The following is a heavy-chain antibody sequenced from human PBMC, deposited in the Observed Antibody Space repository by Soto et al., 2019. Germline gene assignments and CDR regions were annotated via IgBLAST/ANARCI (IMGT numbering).Heavy chain of an antibody. V-gene: IGHV1-69*12. CDR2: IIPIFDTA. J-gene: IGHJ6*02. Sequence: QVQLVQSGAEVKKPGSSVKVSCKTSGGTFSSYAISWVRQAPGQGLEWMGGIIPIFDTANYAQKFQCRVTITAEEATSTTYMELSSLITEDTTVDYCATPDCISTSSCYYYYYSMDVWGQGTTVTVSS. D-gene: IGHD2-2*01. CDR3: ATPDCISTSSCYYYYYSMDV. CDR1: GGTFSSYA.